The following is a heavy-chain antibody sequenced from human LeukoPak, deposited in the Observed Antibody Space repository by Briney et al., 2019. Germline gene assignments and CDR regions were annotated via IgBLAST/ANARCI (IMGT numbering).Heavy chain of an antibody. CDR2: IYYSGST. V-gene: IGHV4-59*12. Sequence: SETLSLTCTVSGGSISSYYWSWIRQPPGKGLEWIGYIYYSGSTNYNPSLKSRVTISVDTSKNQFSLKLSSVTAADTAVYYCAREGYSSIFDYWGQGTLVTVSS. CDR1: GGSISSYY. CDR3: AREGYSSIFDY. D-gene: IGHD6-13*01. J-gene: IGHJ4*02.